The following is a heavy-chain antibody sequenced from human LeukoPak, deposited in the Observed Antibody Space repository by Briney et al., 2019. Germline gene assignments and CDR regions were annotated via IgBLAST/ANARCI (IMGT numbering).Heavy chain of an antibody. V-gene: IGHV3-21*01. CDR3: SRDRRTWFDP. J-gene: IGHJ5*02. CDR1: GFTFSSYS. CDR2: ISSSSSYI. Sequence: GGSLRLSCAASGFTFSSYSMNWVRQAPGKGLEWVSSISSSSSYIYYADSVKGRFTISRDNAKNSLYLQMNSLRAEDTALYYCSRDRRTWFDPWGQGTLVTVSS.